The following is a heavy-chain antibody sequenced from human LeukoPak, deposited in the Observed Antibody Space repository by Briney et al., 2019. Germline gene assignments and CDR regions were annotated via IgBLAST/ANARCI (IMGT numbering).Heavy chain of an antibody. V-gene: IGHV4-59*01. CDR2: IYYSGST. CDR3: ARLPYGGFDY. D-gene: IGHD4-23*01. Sequence: SETLSLTFTVSGGSISSYYWSWIRQPPGKGLELIGYIYYSGSTNYNPSLTSRVTISVDTSKSQFSLKLSSVTAADTAIYYCARLPYGGFDYWGQGTLVTVSS. CDR1: GGSISSYY. J-gene: IGHJ4*02.